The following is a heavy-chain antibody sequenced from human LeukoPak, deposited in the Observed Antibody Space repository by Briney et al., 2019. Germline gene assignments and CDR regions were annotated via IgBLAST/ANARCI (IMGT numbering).Heavy chain of an antibody. D-gene: IGHD3-22*01. CDR1: GGSFSDYF. V-gene: IGHV4-34*01. Sequence: SETLSLTCTVFGGSFSDYFWTWIRHSPGKGLEWIGEINDYTGDTKYNPSLNSRVSISLEKSKNQLSLELRSVTAADTAVYYCARGHIAKIAVVHSFSYGMDVWGQGTTVTVSS. CDR3: ARGHIAKIAVVHSFSYGMDV. CDR2: INDYTGDT. J-gene: IGHJ6*02.